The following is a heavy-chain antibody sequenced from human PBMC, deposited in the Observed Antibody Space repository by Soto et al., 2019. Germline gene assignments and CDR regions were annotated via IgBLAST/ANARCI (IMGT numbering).Heavy chain of an antibody. D-gene: IGHD1-20*01. CDR1: GFTFSSYG. CDR3: ARGDNWNPGWPFDS. CDR2: IWYDGSNK. V-gene: IGHV3-33*01. J-gene: IGHJ4*02. Sequence: GGSLRLSCAASGFTFSSYGMHWVRQAPGKGLEWVAVIWYDGSNKYYADSVKGRFTISRDNSKNTLYLQMNSLRAEDTAVYYCARGDNWNPGWPFDSWGQGTLVTVSS.